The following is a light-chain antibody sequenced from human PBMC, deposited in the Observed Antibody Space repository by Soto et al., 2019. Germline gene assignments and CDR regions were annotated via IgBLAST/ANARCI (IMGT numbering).Light chain of an antibody. CDR2: DNN. Sequence: QSVLTQPPSVSAAPGEKVTISCSGRTSNIVNNFVSWYRQFPGTAPQLLIHDNNKRPSGIPERFSGSKGGSSATLGITGLQFGDEALYYCGTWDYSLTAFVFGGGTKLTVL. CDR1: TSNIVNNF. V-gene: IGLV1-51*01. J-gene: IGLJ2*01. CDR3: GTWDYSLTAFV.